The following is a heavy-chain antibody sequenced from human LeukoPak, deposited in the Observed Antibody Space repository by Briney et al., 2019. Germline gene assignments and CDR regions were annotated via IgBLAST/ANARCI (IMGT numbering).Heavy chain of an antibody. CDR3: AREVGYSGYAYYYYYYMDV. V-gene: IGHV4-39*07. J-gene: IGHJ6*03. CDR2: IYYSGST. D-gene: IGHD5-12*01. Sequence: KPSETLSLTCTVSGGSISSSSYYWGWIRQPPGKGLEWIGSIYYSGSTYYDPSPKSRVTISVDTSKNQFSLKLSSVTAADTAVYYCAREVGYSGYAYYYYYYMDVWGKGTTVTVSS. CDR1: GGSISSSSYY.